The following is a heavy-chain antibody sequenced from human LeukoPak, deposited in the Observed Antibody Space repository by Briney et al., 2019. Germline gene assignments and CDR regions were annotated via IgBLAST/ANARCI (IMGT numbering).Heavy chain of an antibody. D-gene: IGHD6-6*01. V-gene: IGHV1-69*05. J-gene: IGHJ6*03. CDR1: GGAFSSYA. Sequence: ASVKVSCKASGGAFSSYAISWVRQAPGQGLEWMGGIIPIFDTTNYAQTFQGRVTITTDESMSTAYMELSSLRSEDTAVYYCASGGRAARPSYYYYMDVWGKGTTVTVSS. CDR3: ASGGRAARPSYYYYMDV. CDR2: IIPIFDTT.